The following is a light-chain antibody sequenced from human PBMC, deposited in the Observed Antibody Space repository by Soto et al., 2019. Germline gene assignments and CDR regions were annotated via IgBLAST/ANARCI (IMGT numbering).Light chain of an antibody. J-gene: IGLJ3*02. Sequence: QSALTQPASVSGSPGQSITISCTGSRSDIGDYTYVSWYQQHAGKAPKLMIYAVSHRPSGVSYRFSGSKSGNTASLTISGLQAEDEADYYCSSYSSSSTLVFGGGTKLTVL. CDR2: AVS. CDR1: RSDIGDYTY. CDR3: SSYSSSSTLV. V-gene: IGLV2-14*03.